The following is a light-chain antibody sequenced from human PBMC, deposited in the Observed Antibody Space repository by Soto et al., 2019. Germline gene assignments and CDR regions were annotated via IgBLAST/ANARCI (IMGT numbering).Light chain of an antibody. Sequence: QSALTQPASVSGSPGQSITISCTGTITAIGAYNYVSWYQQHPGKAPKLLIYGVSSRPSGVSNRFSGSKSGNAAYLTISGLQADDEAEYYCSSYTSSITPYVFGTGTKVTVL. CDR2: GVS. CDR1: ITAIGAYNY. V-gene: IGLV2-14*03. J-gene: IGLJ1*01. CDR3: SSYTSSITPYV.